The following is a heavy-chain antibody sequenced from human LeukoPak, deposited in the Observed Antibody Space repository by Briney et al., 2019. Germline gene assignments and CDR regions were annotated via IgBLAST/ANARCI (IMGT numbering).Heavy chain of an antibody. CDR2: ISAYNGHT. Sequence: GASVNVSCTASGYTFTGYYMHWVRQAPGQGLEWMGWISAYNGHTNYAQNLQGRVTMTTDTSTRTAYMELRSLRSDDTAVYYCATYSSSWHFDYWGQGTLVTVSS. J-gene: IGHJ4*02. D-gene: IGHD6-13*01. CDR1: GYTFTGYY. V-gene: IGHV1-18*04. CDR3: ATYSSSWHFDY.